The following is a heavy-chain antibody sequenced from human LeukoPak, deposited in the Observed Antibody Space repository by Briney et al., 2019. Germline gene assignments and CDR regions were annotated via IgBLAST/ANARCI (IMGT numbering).Heavy chain of an antibody. J-gene: IGHJ3*02. Sequence: NPGGSLRLSCAASTFTFSSYWMSWVRQAPGKGLEWVGRIKGTTDGGTTDYAAPVKGRFTISRDDSQNTLYLQMNSLKIEDTAVYYCSTDLLQKQLWFLPTDAFDIWGQGTMVTVSS. CDR3: STDLLQKQLWFLPTDAFDI. V-gene: IGHV3-15*01. CDR1: TFTFSSYW. CDR2: IKGTTDGGTT. D-gene: IGHD5-18*01.